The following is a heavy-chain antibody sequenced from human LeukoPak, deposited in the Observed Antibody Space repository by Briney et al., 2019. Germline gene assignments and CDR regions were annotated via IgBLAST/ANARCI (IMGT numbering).Heavy chain of an antibody. CDR3: ARAMVRGLSNPFDY. V-gene: IGHV1-46*01. J-gene: IGHJ4*02. CDR2: INPSGGST. D-gene: IGHD3-10*01. CDR1: GYTFTNYY. Sequence: GASVKVSCKASGYTFTNYYMHWVRQAPGQGLEWMGMINPSGGSTTYAQKFQGRVTMTRDTSTSTVYMELSSLRSEDTAVYHCARAMVRGLSNPFDYWGQGTLVTVSS.